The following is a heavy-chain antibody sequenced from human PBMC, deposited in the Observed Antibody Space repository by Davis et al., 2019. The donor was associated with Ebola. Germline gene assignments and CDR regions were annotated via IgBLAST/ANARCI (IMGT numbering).Heavy chain of an antibody. J-gene: IGHJ4*02. Sequence: PGGSLRLSCAASGFTFSSYAMHWVRQAPGKGLEWVAVISYDGSNKYYADSVKGRFTISRDNSKNTLYLQMNSLRAEDTAVYYCARDIEGVTSASGGYWGQGTLVTVSS. D-gene: IGHD4-17*01. CDR3: ARDIEGVTSASGGY. V-gene: IGHV3-30-3*01. CDR1: GFTFSSYA. CDR2: ISYDGSNK.